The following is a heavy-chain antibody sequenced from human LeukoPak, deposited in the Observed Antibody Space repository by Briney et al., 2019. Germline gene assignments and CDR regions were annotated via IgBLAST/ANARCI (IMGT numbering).Heavy chain of an antibody. Sequence: PSETLSLTCAVYAGSFSAYYWSWIRQPPGKGLEWIASIYHSGITYYNPSLKSRVTISVDTSKNHFSLKVSSVTAADSAVYYCARQYTSGSGYYFGYWGQGALVSVSS. J-gene: IGHJ4*02. CDR3: ARQYTSGSGYYFGY. V-gene: IGHV4-34*01. CDR2: IYHSGIT. CDR1: AGSFSAYY. D-gene: IGHD6-25*01.